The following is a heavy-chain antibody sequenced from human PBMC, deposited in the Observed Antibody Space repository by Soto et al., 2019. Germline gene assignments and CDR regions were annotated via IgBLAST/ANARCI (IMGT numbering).Heavy chain of an antibody. CDR2: INPNSGGT. J-gene: IGHJ4*02. CDR1: GYTFTGYY. V-gene: IGHV1-2*04. D-gene: IGHD5-18*01. Sequence: ASVKVSCKASGYTFTGYYMHWVRQAPGQGLEWMGWINPNSGGTNYAQKFQGWVAMTRDTSISTAYMELRSLRSDDTAVYYCARDRDSYGLCADYCGQGTLVTVSS. CDR3: ARDRDSYGLCADY.